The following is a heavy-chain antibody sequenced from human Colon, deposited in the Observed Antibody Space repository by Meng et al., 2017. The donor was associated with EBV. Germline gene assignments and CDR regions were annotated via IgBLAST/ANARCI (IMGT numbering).Heavy chain of an antibody. V-gene: IGHV3-23*04. CDR2: ISDSGGT. J-gene: IGHJ1*01. CDR1: GFTFTSYV. D-gene: IGHD4-23*01. CDR3: AKGGGNSAAEYFHH. Sequence: EGELVVAGGGLVRPGGSLRLSCAASGFTFTSYVMRWVRQAPGKGLEWVSTISDSGGTYYADSVKGRFTISRDNSKNALYLQMNSLRAEDTAVYYCAKGGGNSAAEYFHHWGQGTLVTVSS.